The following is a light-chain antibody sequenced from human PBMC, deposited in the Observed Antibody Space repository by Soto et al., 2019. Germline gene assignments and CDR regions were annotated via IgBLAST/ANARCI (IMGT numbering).Light chain of an antibody. V-gene: IGKV3-11*01. CDR2: DAS. CDR1: QSVKNY. CDR3: QQRSNWQPVT. Sequence: EIVLTQSPATLSLSPGERATLSCRASQSVKNYLAWYQQKPGQAPRLLIYDASNRATGIPARCSGSGSGTDFTLTISSLETEDSAVYYCQQRSNWQPVTFGGGTKVEIK. J-gene: IGKJ4*01.